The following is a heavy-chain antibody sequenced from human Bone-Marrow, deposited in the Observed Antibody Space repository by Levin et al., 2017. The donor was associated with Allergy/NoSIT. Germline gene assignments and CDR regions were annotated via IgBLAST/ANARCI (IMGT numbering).Heavy chain of an antibody. J-gene: IGHJ4*02. CDR1: GFSFSSYG. CDR3: ARDLGYSLDY. CDR2: IYYDGSNK. D-gene: IGHD6-13*01. Sequence: SCAASGFSFSSYGMHWVRQAPGKGLEWVAVIYYDGSNKYYADSVKGRFTISRDNSKNTLYLQMNSLRAEDTAVYYCARDLGYSLDYWGQGTLVTVSS. V-gene: IGHV3-33*01.